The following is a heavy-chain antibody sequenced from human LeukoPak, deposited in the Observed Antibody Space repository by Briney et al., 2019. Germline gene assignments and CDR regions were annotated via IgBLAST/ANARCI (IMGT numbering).Heavy chain of an antibody. CDR1: GFTFSRFW. CDR2: ITTDGRST. Sequence: GGSLRLSCEASGFTFSRFWMPWVRQAPGEGLVWVSHITTDGRSTNYADSVRGRFTISRANAKNTLYLQMSSLRAEDTAVYYCARDNGGIDYWGQGTLVTVSS. J-gene: IGHJ4*02. V-gene: IGHV3-74*01. CDR3: ARDNGGIDY. D-gene: IGHD2-8*01.